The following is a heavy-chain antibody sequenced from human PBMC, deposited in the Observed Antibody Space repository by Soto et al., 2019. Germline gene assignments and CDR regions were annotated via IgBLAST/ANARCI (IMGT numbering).Heavy chain of an antibody. CDR3: ADRATMTIFGLIIDNGIWFDP. J-gene: IGHJ5*02. CDR2: IYWDGDK. D-gene: IGHD3-3*01. V-gene: IGHV2-5*02. Sequence: QINLIESGPTLVKPTQPLTVTRTFSGFSLSTSGAAVGWVRQPPGRALEWLALIYWDGDKRYNASLGNRLTITKDTSMNQVVLTLTNVDPADTATYYCADRATMTIFGLIIDNGIWFDPWGQGTRVIVSS. CDR1: GFSLSTSGAA.